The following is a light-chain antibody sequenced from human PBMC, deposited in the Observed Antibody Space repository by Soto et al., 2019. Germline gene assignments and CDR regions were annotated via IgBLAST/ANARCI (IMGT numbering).Light chain of an antibody. CDR2: EVS. J-gene: IGLJ1*01. Sequence: QSVLTQPASVSGSPGQSITISCTGTSSGVGGYNYVSWYQQHPGKAPKLMIYEVSNRPSGVSNRFSGSKSGNTASLTISGLQAEDEADYYCSSYTSSSTLEAFGTGTKVT. V-gene: IGLV2-14*01. CDR1: SSGVGGYNY. CDR3: SSYTSSSTLEA.